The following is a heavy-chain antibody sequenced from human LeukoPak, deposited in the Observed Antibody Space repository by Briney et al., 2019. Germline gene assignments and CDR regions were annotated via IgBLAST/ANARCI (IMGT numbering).Heavy chain of an antibody. CDR2: ISGSGGGT. D-gene: IGHD3-16*02. CDR1: GFTFSSYA. Sequence: GGSLRLSCAASGFTFSSYAMSWVRQAPGKGLEWVSAISGSGGGTYYADSVKGRFTISRDNSKNTLYLQMNSLRAEDTAVYYCAKIRMGDYDYVWGSYRYHFDYWGQGTLVTVSS. V-gene: IGHV3-23*01. J-gene: IGHJ4*02. CDR3: AKIRMGDYDYVWGSYRYHFDY.